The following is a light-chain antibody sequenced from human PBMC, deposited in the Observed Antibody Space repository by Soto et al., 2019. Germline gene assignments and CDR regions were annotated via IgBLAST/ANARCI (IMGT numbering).Light chain of an antibody. CDR2: AAS. CDR1: QSIGGNY. V-gene: IGKV3-20*01. Sequence: EIVLTQSPGTLSLSPGERATLSCRASQSIGGNYLAWYQQKPGQAPRLLVYAASTRATGIPDRFSGSGSGTDFPLTSSRLEHEDFAVYYCQQYGSSPRTFGQGTKLEIK. J-gene: IGKJ2*01. CDR3: QQYGSSPRT.